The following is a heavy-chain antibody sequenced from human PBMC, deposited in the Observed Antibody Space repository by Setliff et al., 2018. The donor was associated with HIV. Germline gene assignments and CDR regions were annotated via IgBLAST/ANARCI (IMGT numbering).Heavy chain of an antibody. CDR2: IYYSGST. CDR1: GGSISSHY. D-gene: IGHD3-3*01. V-gene: IGHV4-59*11. CDR3: AKGGGLYFGMLIHDAIDL. J-gene: IGHJ3*01. Sequence: SETLSLTCTVSGGSISSHYWSWIRQPPGKGLEWIGGIYYSGSTNYNPSLKSRVTLSLDTSKNQFSLKLTSVTAADTAVYYCAKGGGLYFGMLIHDAIDLWGQGTMVTVSS.